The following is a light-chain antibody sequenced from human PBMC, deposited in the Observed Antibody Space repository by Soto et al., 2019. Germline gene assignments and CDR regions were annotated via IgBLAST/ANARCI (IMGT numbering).Light chain of an antibody. CDR1: RSDVGSYTL. V-gene: IGLV2-23*01. Sequence: QSALTQPASVSGSPGQSITISCTGTRSDVGSYTLVSWYQQHPGRAPKLLIYEDNKRPSGVSYRFSGSKSGNTASLTISGLQADDEADYYCCSNAGSSTSWVFGGGTKLTVL. CDR2: EDN. J-gene: IGLJ3*02. CDR3: CSNAGSSTSWV.